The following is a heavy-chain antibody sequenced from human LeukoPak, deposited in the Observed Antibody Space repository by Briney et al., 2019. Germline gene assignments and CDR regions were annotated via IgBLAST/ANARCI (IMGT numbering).Heavy chain of an antibody. CDR1: GGFNTHYY. D-gene: IGHD3-22*01. J-gene: IGHJ4*02. Sequence: SETLSLTCSVSGGFNTHYYWSWMRQPPGRGLEWIGYINHSGSTNYNPSLKSRVTISVDTSKNHFSLKLSSVTAADTAIYYCARGQWLPVFDFWGQGTLVTVSS. V-gene: IGHV4-59*01. CDR2: INHSGST. CDR3: ARGQWLPVFDF.